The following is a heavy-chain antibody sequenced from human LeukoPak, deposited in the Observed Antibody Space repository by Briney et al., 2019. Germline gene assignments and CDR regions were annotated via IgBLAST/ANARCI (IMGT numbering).Heavy chain of an antibody. CDR2: INHSGST. D-gene: IGHD5-18*01. J-gene: IGHJ4*02. Sequence: SETLSLTCAVYGGSFSGYYWSWIRQPPGKGLEWIGEINHSGSTTYNPSLKSRVTISVDMSKNQFSLKLSSVTAADTALYYCARSQESRYSYGYVWGQGTLVTVSS. CDR3: ARSQESRYSYGYV. CDR1: GGSFSGYY. V-gene: IGHV4-34*01.